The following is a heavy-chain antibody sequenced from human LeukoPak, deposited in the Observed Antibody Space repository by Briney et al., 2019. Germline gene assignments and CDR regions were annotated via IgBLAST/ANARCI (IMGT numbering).Heavy chain of an antibody. V-gene: IGHV5-51*01. J-gene: IGHJ5*02. CDR2: IYPGDSDT. Sequence: GESLKISCKGSGYSFTSYWIGWVRQVPGKGLEWMGIIYPGDSDTRYSPSFQGQVTISADKSISTAYLQWSSLKASNTAIYYCARGSPPNWFDRWGQGTLVTVSS. CDR3: ARGSPPNWFDR. CDR1: GYSFTSYW.